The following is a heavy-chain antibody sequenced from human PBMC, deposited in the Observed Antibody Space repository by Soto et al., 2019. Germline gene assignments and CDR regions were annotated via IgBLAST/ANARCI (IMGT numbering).Heavy chain of an antibody. Sequence: SETLSLTCTVSGGSISSSSYYWGWIRQPPGKGLEWIGSIFYSGSTYYNPSLKSRVTISVDTSKNQFSLKLSSVTAADTAVYFCARLGGLPSYFDYWGQAPRSPSPQ. J-gene: IGHJ4*03. V-gene: IGHV4-39*01. CDR1: GGSISSSSYY. CDR2: IFYSGST. CDR3: ARLGGLPSYFDY.